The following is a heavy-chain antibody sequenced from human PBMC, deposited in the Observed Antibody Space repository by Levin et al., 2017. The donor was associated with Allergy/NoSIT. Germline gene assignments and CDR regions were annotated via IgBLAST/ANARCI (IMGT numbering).Heavy chain of an antibody. CDR1: GFTFSSYA. D-gene: IGHD6-19*01. V-gene: IGHV3-30-3*01. Sequence: PSETLSLTCAASGFTFSSYAMHWVRQAPGKGLEWVAVISYDGSNKYYADSVKGRFTISRDNSKNTLYLQMNSLRAEDTAVYYCARDRRSGWYNWFDPWGQGTLVTVSS. J-gene: IGHJ5*02. CDR2: ISYDGSNK. CDR3: ARDRRSGWYNWFDP.